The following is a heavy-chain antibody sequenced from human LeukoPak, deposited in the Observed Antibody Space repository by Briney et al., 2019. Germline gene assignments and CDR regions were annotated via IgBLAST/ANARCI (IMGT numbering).Heavy chain of an antibody. CDR2: INTDSGGT. Sequence: GASVKVSCKASGHTFTGYYLHWARQAPGQGLEWVGWINTDSGGTRNAQKFQDRVTMTRDTSSSTAYMELSELRSDDTAVYYCAALHYYESGGYPDYWGQGTLVTVSS. J-gene: IGHJ4*02. V-gene: IGHV1-2*02. D-gene: IGHD3-22*01. CDR1: GHTFTGYY. CDR3: AALHYYESGGYPDY.